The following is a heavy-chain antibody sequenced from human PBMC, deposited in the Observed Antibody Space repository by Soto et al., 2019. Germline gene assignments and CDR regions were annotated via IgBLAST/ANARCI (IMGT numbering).Heavy chain of an antibody. Sequence: GGSLRLSCAASGFSFSSYAMTWVRQAPGKGLEWVSGISGSGSTTYYADSVKGRFTISRDNSRNTLYLQMNSLRAEDTAIYYCAQDREWELLPYSYLHYWGQGSLVTVSS. CDR2: ISGSGSTT. V-gene: IGHV3-23*01. CDR1: GFSFSSYA. J-gene: IGHJ4*02. CDR3: AQDREWELLPYSYLHY. D-gene: IGHD1-26*01.